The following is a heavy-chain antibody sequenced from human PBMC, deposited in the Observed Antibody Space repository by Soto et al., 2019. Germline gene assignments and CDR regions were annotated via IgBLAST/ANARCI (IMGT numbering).Heavy chain of an antibody. CDR3: ARDEKHNSYYYYGMDV. CDR1: GGSISPYY. CDR2: IYYSGST. J-gene: IGHJ6*02. V-gene: IGHV4-59*01. Sequence: QVQLQESGPGLVKPSETLSLTCAVSGGSISPYYWSWIRQPPGKGLEWIGYIYYSGSTNYSPSLKSLVTISVDTSKNQFSLQLSSVTAADTAVYYCARDEKHNSYYYYGMDVWGQGTTVTVSS. D-gene: IGHD1-1*01.